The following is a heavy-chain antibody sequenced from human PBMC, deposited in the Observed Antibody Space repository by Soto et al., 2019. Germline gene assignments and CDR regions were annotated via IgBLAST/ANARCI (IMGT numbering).Heavy chain of an antibody. CDR3: AIDVRWAVAHRAFDY. J-gene: IGHJ4*02. V-gene: IGHV1-18*01. D-gene: IGHD6-19*01. CDR2: ISAYNGNT. Sequence: ASVKVSCKASGYTFTSYGISWVRQAPGQGLEWMGWISAYNGNTNYAQKLQGRVTMTTDTPTSTAYMELRSLRSDDTAVYYCAIDVRWAVAHRAFDYWGQGTLVTVSS. CDR1: GYTFTSYG.